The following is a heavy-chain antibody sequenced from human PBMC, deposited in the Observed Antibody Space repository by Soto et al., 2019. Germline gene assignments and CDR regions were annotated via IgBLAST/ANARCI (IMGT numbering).Heavy chain of an antibody. J-gene: IGHJ4*02. CDR3: ARAAAAGYRTLDY. CDR2: IYHSGST. Sequence: SETLALTCAVSGYSISSGYYWGWIRQPPGKGLEWIGSIYHSGSTYYNPSLKSRVTISVDTSKTQFSLKLSSVTAADTAVYYCARAAAAGYRTLDYWGQGTLVTVS. D-gene: IGHD6-13*01. CDR1: GYSISSGYY. V-gene: IGHV4-38-2*01.